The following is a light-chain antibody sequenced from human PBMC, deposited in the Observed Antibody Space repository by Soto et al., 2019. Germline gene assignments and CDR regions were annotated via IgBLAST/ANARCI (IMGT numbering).Light chain of an antibody. Sequence: QSVLTQPPSVSGAPGQRVTISCTGSSSNIGAGYDVHWYQQLPGTAPKLLIYGNSNRPSGVPDRFSGSKSGTSASLAITGLHAEDEADYYCQSYDSSLSGWVVFGGGTKLTVL. CDR1: SSNIGAGYD. CDR3: QSYDSSLSGWVV. CDR2: GNS. V-gene: IGLV1-40*01. J-gene: IGLJ2*01.